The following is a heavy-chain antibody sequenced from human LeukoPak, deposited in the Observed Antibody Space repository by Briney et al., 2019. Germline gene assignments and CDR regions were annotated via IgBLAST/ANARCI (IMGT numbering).Heavy chain of an antibody. J-gene: IGHJ4*02. CDR1: GGTFSSYA. CDR3: ARGPRGYSYGYVNYLDY. Sequence: ASVKVSCKASGGTFSSYAISWVRQAPGQGLEWMGGIIPIFGTANYAQKFQGRVTITADESTSTAYMELSSLRSEDTAVYYCARGPRGYSYGYVNYLDYWGQGTLVTVSS. CDR2: IIPIFGTA. V-gene: IGHV1-69*13. D-gene: IGHD5-18*01.